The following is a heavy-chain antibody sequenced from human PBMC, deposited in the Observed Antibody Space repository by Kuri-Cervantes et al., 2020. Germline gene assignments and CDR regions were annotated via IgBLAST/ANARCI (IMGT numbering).Heavy chain of an antibody. CDR3: ARETPGIGYYFEG. CDR2: IIPIFGTG. V-gene: IGHV1-69*06. Sequence: SVKISCKASGGTFSSYAISWVRQPPGQGLEWMGGIIPIFGTGNYAQKFQGRVTITADKSTSTAYMELSSLRSEDTAVYFCARETPGIGYYFEGWGQGTLVTVSS. J-gene: IGHJ4*02. CDR1: GGTFSSYA. D-gene: IGHD3-10*01.